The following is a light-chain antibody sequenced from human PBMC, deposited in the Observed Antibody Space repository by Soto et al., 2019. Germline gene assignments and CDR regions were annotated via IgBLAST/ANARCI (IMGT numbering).Light chain of an antibody. CDR1: PSDVGGYNS. CDR3: SSYAGSNVL. V-gene: IGLV2-8*01. Sequence: QSVLTQPASVSGSPGQSVTISCTGTPSDVGGYNSVSWYQQYPGKAPKLMIYDVSKRPSGVPDRFSGSKSGNTASLTVSGLQAEDEANYYCSSYAGSNVLFGGGTKVTVL. CDR2: DVS. J-gene: IGLJ2*01.